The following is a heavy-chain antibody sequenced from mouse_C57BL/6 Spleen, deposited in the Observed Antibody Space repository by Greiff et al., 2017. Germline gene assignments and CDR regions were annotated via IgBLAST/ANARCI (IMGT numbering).Heavy chain of an antibody. V-gene: IGHV1-55*01. CDR2: IYPGSGST. CDR1: GYTFTSYW. Sequence: QVQLQQPGAELVKPGASVKMSCKASGYTFTSYWITWVKQRPGQGLEWIGDIYPGSGSTNYNEKFKSKATLTVDTSSSTAYMQLSSLTSEDSAVYDCARGSYGSSSWFAYWGQGTLVTVSA. D-gene: IGHD1-1*01. CDR3: ARGSYGSSSWFAY. J-gene: IGHJ3*01.